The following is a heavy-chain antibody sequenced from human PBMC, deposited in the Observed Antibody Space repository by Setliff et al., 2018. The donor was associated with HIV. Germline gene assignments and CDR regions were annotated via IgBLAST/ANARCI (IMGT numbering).Heavy chain of an antibody. J-gene: IGHJ4*02. V-gene: IGHV3-23*01. D-gene: IGHD2-21*01. CDR3: ARDHQTMLWLDY. CDR2: IYNSGGTT. Sequence: PGGSLRLSCAASGFIFNNYAMNWVRRAPGKGLEWVSDIYNSGGTTYYADSVKGRFTISRDNSKNTLYLQMSSLRAEDSAVYYCARDHQTMLWLDYWGQGTLVTVSS. CDR1: GFIFNNYA.